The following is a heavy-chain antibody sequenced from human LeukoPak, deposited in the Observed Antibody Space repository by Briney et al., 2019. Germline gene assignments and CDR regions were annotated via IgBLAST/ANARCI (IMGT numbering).Heavy chain of an antibody. D-gene: IGHD1-26*01. J-gene: IGHJ4*02. CDR1: GFTVSSNY. V-gene: IGHV3-53*01. CDR2: IYSGGST. CDR3: ARDSLGYSGSPAGGGFDY. Sequence: PGGSLRLSCAASGFTVSSNYMSWVRQAPGKGLEWVSVIYSGGSTYYADSVKGRFTISRDNSKNTLYLQMNSLRAEDTAVYYCARDSLGYSGSPAGGGFDYWGQGTLVTVSS.